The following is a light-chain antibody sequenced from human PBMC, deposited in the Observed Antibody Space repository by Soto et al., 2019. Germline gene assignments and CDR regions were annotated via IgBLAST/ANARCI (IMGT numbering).Light chain of an antibody. V-gene: IGKV1-17*01. CDR3: LQYNDFPRT. CDR1: QGISND. Sequence: DIQLTQSPSSLSASVGDRVSFTCRASQGISNDLAWFQQKAGKAPRRLIYGASSSQSGVPNRFSGSGSGTEFTLKNDTLHHEEFAFYSCLQYNDFPRTFGQGTKVEMK. CDR2: GAS. J-gene: IGKJ1*01.